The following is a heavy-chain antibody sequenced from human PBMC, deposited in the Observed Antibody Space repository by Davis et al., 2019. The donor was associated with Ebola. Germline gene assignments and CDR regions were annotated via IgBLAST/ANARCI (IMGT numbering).Heavy chain of an antibody. J-gene: IGHJ3*01. D-gene: IGHD6-19*01. CDR1: GFSVTDFY. CDR2: VGLSADT. V-gene: IGHV3-23*01. Sequence: PGGSLRLSCAASGFSVTDFYMTWLRRAPGKGLEWVSTVGLSADTYYADSVKGRFTISRDNSKNTLHLQMNSLRVEDTAIYYCAKDTSNVWFDVWGQGTMVTVSS. CDR3: AKDTSNVWFDV.